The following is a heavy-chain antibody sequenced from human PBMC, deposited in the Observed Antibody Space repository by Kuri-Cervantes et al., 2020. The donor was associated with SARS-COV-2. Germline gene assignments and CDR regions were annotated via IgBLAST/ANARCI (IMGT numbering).Heavy chain of an antibody. CDR3: ARGRIGYSSGWSYWYFDL. D-gene: IGHD6-19*01. J-gene: IGHJ2*01. CDR1: GGSFSDYA. V-gene: IGHV4-34*01. CDR2: INHSGST. Sequence: SQTLSLTCAVYGGSFSDYAWTWIRQPPGKGLEWIGEINHSGSTNYNPSLKSRVTISVDTSKNQFSLKLSSVTAADTAVYYCARGRIGYSSGWSYWYFDLWGRGTLVTVSS.